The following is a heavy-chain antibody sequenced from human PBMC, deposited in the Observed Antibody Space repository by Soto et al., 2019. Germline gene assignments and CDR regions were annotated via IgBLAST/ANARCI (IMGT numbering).Heavy chain of an antibody. V-gene: IGHV3-11*06. Sequence: GGSLRLSCAASGFTFSDYYMSWIRQAPGKGLEWVSYISSSSSYTNYADSVKGRFTISRGNAKNSLYLQMNSLRAEDTAVYYCARDFPLVVVAATPTDFDYWGQGTLVTVSS. CDR3: ARDFPLVVVAATPTDFDY. CDR1: GFTFSDYY. D-gene: IGHD2-15*01. J-gene: IGHJ4*02. CDR2: ISSSSSYT.